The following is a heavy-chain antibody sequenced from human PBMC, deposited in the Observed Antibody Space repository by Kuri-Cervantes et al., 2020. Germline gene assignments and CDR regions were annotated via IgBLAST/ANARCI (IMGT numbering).Heavy chain of an antibody. CDR2: ISWNGGGV. CDR1: GFSFEDYA. J-gene: IGHJ5*02. Sequence: SLKISFAASGFSFEDYAMHWVRQVPGKGLEWVSGISWNGGGVGYAVSVRGRFTISRDNAKNSMDLEMNSLRAEDTAVYYCARIGTGYKFRFDPWGQGTLVTVSS. CDR3: ARIGTGYKFRFDP. V-gene: IGHV3-9*01. D-gene: IGHD3-9*01.